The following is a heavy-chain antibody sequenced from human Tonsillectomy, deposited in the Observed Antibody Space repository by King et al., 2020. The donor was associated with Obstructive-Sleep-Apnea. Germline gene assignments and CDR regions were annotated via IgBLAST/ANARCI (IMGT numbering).Heavy chain of an antibody. J-gene: IGHJ6*02. CDR3: ARDSLDWLSSYYYYGMDV. V-gene: IGHV4-39*07. D-gene: IGHD3-9*01. CDR2: IYYSGST. Sequence: QLQLQESGPGLAKPSETLSLTCTVSGGSIISSSDYWGWIRQPPGKGLEWIGSIYYSGSTYYNPSLESRVTISVDTSKNQFSLKLSSVTAADTAVYYCARDSLDWLSSYYYYGMDVWGQGTTVTVSS. CDR1: GGSIISSSDY.